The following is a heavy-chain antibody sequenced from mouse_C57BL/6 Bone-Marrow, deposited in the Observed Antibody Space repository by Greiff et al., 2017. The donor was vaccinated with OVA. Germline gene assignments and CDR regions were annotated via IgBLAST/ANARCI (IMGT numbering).Heavy chain of an antibody. V-gene: IGHV1-63*01. Sequence: QVQLKQSGAELVRPWTSVKMSCKASGYTFTNYWIGWAKQRPGHGLEWIGDIYPGGGYTNYNEKFKGKATLTADKSSSTAYMQFSSLTSEDSAIYYCAREDIGGFDYWGQGTTLTVSS. CDR3: AREDIGGFDY. J-gene: IGHJ2*01. CDR1: GYTFTNYW. D-gene: IGHD2-14*01. CDR2: IYPGGGYT.